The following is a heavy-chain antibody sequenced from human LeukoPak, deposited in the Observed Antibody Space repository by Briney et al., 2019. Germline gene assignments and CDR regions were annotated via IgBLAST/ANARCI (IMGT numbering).Heavy chain of an antibody. CDR2: IYYSGST. CDR1: GGSISSSSYY. J-gene: IGHJ5*02. CDR3: ARDIVVVPADKTDLNWFDP. D-gene: IGHD2-2*01. Sequence: KASETLSLTCTVSGGSISSSSYYWGWIRQPPGKGLEWIGSIYYSGSTYYNPSLKSRVTISVDTSKNKFSLKLSSVTAADTVVYYCARDIVVVPADKTDLNWFDPWGQGTLVTVSS. V-gene: IGHV4-39*01.